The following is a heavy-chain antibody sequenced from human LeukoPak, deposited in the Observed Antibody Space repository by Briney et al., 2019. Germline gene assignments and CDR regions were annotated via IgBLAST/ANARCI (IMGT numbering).Heavy chain of an antibody. Sequence: PSETLSLTCTVSGGSISSYYWSWIRQPPGKGLEWIGYIYYSGSTNYNPSLKSRVTISVDTSKNQFSLKLSSVTAADTAVYYCATTVRGVSARNNWFDPWGQGTLVTVSS. CDR1: GGSISSYY. J-gene: IGHJ5*02. CDR3: ATTVRGVSARNNWFDP. CDR2: IYYSGST. D-gene: IGHD3-10*01. V-gene: IGHV4-59*01.